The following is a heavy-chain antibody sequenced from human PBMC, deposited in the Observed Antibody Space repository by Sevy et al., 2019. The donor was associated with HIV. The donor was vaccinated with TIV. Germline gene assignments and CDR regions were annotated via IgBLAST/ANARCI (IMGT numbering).Heavy chain of an antibody. J-gene: IGHJ4*02. Sequence: GGSLRLSCAASGFSFSKYWMSWVRQAPGKGLEWVANIKEDGSQKNYLESVKGRFTISRDNAKNLLYLQMNDLRADEPAVYYCARDPDILSGYPSHYFDYWGQGTLVTVSS. V-gene: IGHV3-7*01. CDR1: GFSFSKYW. D-gene: IGHD3-9*01. CDR2: IKEDGSQK. CDR3: ARDPDILSGYPSHYFDY.